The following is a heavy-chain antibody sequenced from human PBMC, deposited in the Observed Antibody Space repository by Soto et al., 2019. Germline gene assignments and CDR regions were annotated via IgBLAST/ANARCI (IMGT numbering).Heavy chain of an antibody. Sequence: AAVKVSWKASGYTFTGYFIHWLRHAPGQGLEWMGRINPNSGATNYARKFQDRVTMTRDTSINTAYMELSRLRSDDTAIYYCANLPPTPDWFDPWGQGTLPTVS. J-gene: IGHJ5*02. V-gene: IGHV1-2*06. CDR3: ANLPPTPDWFDP. CDR2: INPNSGAT. CDR1: GYTFTGYF. D-gene: IGHD2-15*01.